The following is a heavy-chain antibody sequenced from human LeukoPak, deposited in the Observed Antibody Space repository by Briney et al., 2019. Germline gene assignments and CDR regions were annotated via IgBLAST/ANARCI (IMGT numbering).Heavy chain of an antibody. V-gene: IGHV4-59*12. Sequence: SETLSLTCTVSGGSISSYYWSWIRQPPGKGLEWIGSIYYSGSTNYNPSLKSRVTISVDTSKNQFSLKLSSVTAADTAVYYCARSYCSSTSCYTRAFDIWGQGTMVTVSS. CDR1: GGSISSYY. D-gene: IGHD2-2*02. J-gene: IGHJ3*02. CDR3: ARSYCSSTSCYTRAFDI. CDR2: IYYSGST.